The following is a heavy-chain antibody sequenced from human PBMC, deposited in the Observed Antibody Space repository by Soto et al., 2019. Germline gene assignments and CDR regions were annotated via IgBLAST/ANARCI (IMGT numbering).Heavy chain of an antibody. V-gene: IGHV5-51*01. CDR3: ARQGSNGAYYYYGMDV. J-gene: IGHJ6*02. CDR2: IYPGDSDT. Sequence: GESLKISCKGSGCRFSSYWIAWVRQMPGKGLEWMGIIYPGDSDTRYSPSFEGQVTISADKSNSTAYLQWSSLKASDTAMYYCARQGSNGAYYYYGMDVWGQGTKVTVSS. CDR1: GCRFSSYW. D-gene: IGHD3-16*01.